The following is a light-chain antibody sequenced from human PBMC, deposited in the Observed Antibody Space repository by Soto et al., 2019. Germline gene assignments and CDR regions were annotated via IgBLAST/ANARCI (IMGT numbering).Light chain of an antibody. Sequence: DTQMTQSPSSLTASVGDRVTITCRASQTVAKSLNWYQQAPGKAPDLLIYATSHLQSGVPSRFSGSGSDTVFTLTITNVQPEDFASYYCQQSYRMPPTFGQGTRLESK. CDR1: QTVAKS. CDR2: ATS. V-gene: IGKV1-39*01. J-gene: IGKJ1*01. CDR3: QQSYRMPPT.